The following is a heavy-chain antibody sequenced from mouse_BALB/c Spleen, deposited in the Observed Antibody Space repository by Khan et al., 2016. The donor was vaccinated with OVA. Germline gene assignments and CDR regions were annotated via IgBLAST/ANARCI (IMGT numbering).Heavy chain of an antibody. J-gene: IGHJ3*01. CDR2: IRTLAYSI. CDR1: GFTFSDYG. V-gene: IGHV5-15*02. D-gene: IGHD1-2*01. Sequence: EVELVESGGGLVQPGGSRKLSCAASGFTFSDYGMAWVRQAPGKGPEWVAFIRTLAYSIYYADTVTGRFTFSRENAKNTLYLEMSSLRSEDTAMYYCVRGLRLFAYWGQGTLVTVSA. CDR3: VRGLRLFAY.